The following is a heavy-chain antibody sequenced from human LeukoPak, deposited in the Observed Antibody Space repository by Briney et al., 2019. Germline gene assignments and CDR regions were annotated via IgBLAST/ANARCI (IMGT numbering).Heavy chain of an antibody. J-gene: IGHJ4*02. CDR3: ARDYCSGPKCYFIDY. CDR2: ITSSSTV. D-gene: IGHD2-15*01. Sequence: GGSLRLSCAASGFTFSNYSMNWVRQAPGKGLEWVSYITSSSTVYYAGSVKGRFTVSRDNAKNSLFLQMNSLRAEDTAVYYCARDYCSGPKCYFIDYWGQGALVTVSS. CDR1: GFTFSNYS. V-gene: IGHV3-48*04.